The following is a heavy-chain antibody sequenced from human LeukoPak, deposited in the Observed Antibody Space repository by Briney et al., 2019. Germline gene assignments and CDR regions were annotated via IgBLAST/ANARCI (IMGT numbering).Heavy chain of an antibody. D-gene: IGHD3-22*01. CDR2: IYYSGST. CDR1: GGSISSGGYY. V-gene: IGHV4-31*03. Sequence: SQTLSLTCTVSGGSISSGGYYWSWIRQHPGKGLEWIGYIYYSGSTYYNPSLKSRVTISVDTSKNQFSLKLSSVTAADTAVYYCARYYYDSSGYYSPAFDYWGQGTLVTVSS. J-gene: IGHJ4*02. CDR3: ARYYYDSSGYYSPAFDY.